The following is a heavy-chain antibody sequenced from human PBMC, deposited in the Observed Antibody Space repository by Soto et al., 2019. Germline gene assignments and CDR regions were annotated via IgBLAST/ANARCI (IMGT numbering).Heavy chain of an antibody. Sequence: GGSLSLSCAASGFTFSSYEMNWVRQAPGKGLEWVSYISISGSTIYYADSVKGRFTISRDNAKNSLYLQMNSLRAEDTAVYYCARGTQDSQFKYCSGGSCYPSYYYYYGMDVWGQGTTVTVSS. J-gene: IGHJ6*02. V-gene: IGHV3-48*03. D-gene: IGHD2-15*01. CDR1: GFTFSSYE. CDR3: ARGTQDSQFKYCSGGSCYPSYYYYYGMDV. CDR2: ISISGSTI.